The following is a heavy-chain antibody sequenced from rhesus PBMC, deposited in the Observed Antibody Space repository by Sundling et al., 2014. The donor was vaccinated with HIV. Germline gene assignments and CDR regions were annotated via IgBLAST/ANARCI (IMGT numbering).Heavy chain of an antibody. CDR2: IYGSSTST. J-gene: IGHJ5-1*01. CDR3: ARDGASVFGLAFFDV. D-gene: IGHD3-3*01. V-gene: IGHV4S10*01. CDR1: GGSISDSYR. Sequence: QVQLQESGPGVVKPSETLSLTCAVSGGSISDSYRWSWIRQPPGKGLEWIGYIYGSSTSTNYNPSLKSRVTISKDTSKNQFSLNLSSVTAADTAVYYCARDGASVFGLAFFDVWGPGVLVTVSS.